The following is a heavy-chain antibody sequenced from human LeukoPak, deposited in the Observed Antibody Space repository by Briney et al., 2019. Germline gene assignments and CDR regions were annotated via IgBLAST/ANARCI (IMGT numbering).Heavy chain of an antibody. D-gene: IGHD3-10*01. CDR3: AKDSRQPLWGGESLCAFWI. CDR2: ISGSGGST. Sequence: GGSLRLSCAASGFTFSSYAMSWVPQAPGKGLEWVSAISGSGGSTYYADSVKGRFTISRDNSKNTLYLQMNSLRAEDTAVYYCAKDSRQPLWGGESLCAFWIWGQGTMVTVSS. J-gene: IGHJ3*02. V-gene: IGHV3-23*01. CDR1: GFTFSSYA.